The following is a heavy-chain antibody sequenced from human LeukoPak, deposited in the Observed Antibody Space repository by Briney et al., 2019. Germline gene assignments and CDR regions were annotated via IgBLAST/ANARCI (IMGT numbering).Heavy chain of an antibody. CDR1: GGSFSGYY. J-gene: IGHJ4*01. CDR3: ARQPYYYDSSGYYVYYFDY. CDR2: INHSGST. V-gene: IGHV4-34*01. Sequence: SETLSLTCAVYGGSFSGYYWSWIRQPPGKGLEWIGEINHSGSTNYNPSLKSRVTISVDTSKNQFSLKLSSVTAADTAVYYCARQPYYYDSSGYYVYYFDYWGQEPWSPSPQ. D-gene: IGHD3-22*01.